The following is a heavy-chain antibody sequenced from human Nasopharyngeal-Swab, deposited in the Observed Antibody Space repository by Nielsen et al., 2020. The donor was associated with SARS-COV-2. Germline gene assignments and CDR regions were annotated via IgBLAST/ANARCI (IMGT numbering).Heavy chain of an antibody. J-gene: IGHJ6*02. Sequence: SVKVSCKASGGTFSSYAISWVRQAPGQGLEWMGRIIPILGIANYAQKFQGRVTMTRNTSISTAYMELSSLRSEDAAVYYCARDWSIAVAGYYYYYGMDVWGQGTTVTVSS. D-gene: IGHD6-19*01. CDR1: GGTFSSYA. CDR2: IIPILGIA. V-gene: IGHV1-69*04. CDR3: ARDWSIAVAGYYYYYGMDV.